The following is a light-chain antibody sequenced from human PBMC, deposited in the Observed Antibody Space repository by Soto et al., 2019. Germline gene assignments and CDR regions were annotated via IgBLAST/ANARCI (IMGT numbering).Light chain of an antibody. Sequence: EIVLTQSPGTLSLSPGERATLSCRASQSVSSSYLAWYQQKPGQAPRLLIYGASSRATGIPDRFSGTGSGTDFTLPISRLEPEDFAVYYCQQYARSPLTFGGGTKVEIK. CDR3: QQYARSPLT. J-gene: IGKJ4*01. CDR2: GAS. CDR1: QSVSSSY. V-gene: IGKV3-20*01.